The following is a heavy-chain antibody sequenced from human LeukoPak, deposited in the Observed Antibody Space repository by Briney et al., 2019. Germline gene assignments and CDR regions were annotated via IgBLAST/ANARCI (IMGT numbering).Heavy chain of an antibody. CDR1: GFTFSSYS. V-gene: IGHV3-48*01. CDR3: ASADYSSLSRWFDP. CDR2: ISSSSSTI. D-gene: IGHD6-6*01. J-gene: IGHJ5*02. Sequence: GGSLRLSCAASGFTFSSYSMNWVRQAPGKGLEWVSYISSSSSTIYYADSVKGRFTISRDNAKNSLYLQMNSLRAEDTAVYYCASADYSSLSRWFDPWGQGTLVTVSS.